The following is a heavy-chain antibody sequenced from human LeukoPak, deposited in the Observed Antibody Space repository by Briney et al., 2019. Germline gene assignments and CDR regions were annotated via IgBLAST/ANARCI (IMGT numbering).Heavy chain of an antibody. CDR1: GGTFSSYA. CDR3: AREPHSMVRRKNWFDP. V-gene: IGHV1-69*13. J-gene: IGHJ5*02. D-gene: IGHD3-10*01. CDR2: IIPIFGTA. Sequence: GASVKVSCKTSGGTFSSYAISWVRQAPGQGLEWMGGIIPIFGTANYAQKFQGRVTITADESTSTAYMELSSLRSEDTAVYYCAREPHSMVRRKNWFDPWGQGTLVTVSS.